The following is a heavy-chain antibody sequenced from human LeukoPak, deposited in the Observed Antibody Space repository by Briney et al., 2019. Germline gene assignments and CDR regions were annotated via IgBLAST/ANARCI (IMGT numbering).Heavy chain of an antibody. Sequence: SETLSLTCTVSGGSVSSGSYYWSWIRQPPGTGLEWIGYIYYSGSTNYNPSLKSRVTISADKSKNQFSLKLSSVTAADTAVHYCASGGYYYYGMDVWGQGTTVTVSS. CDR1: GGSVSSGSYY. J-gene: IGHJ6*02. CDR3: ASGGYYYYGMDV. CDR2: IYYSGST. V-gene: IGHV4-61*01. D-gene: IGHD3-16*01.